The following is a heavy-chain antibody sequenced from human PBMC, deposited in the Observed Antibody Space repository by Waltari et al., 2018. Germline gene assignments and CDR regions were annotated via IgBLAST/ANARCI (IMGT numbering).Heavy chain of an antibody. D-gene: IGHD3-3*01. CDR1: GGSISSTNYY. CDR2: FYDSGRP. CDR3: ARANTIFGVIRTWYYMDV. J-gene: IGHJ6*03. Sequence: QLQLQESGPGLVKPSETLSLTCAVSGGSISSTNYYWGGIHQPPGKGLDGVGRFYDSGRPYDNPSLKSRVTISVDTSKNKCSLKLSSVTAADTAVYYCARANTIFGVIRTWYYMDVWGKGTPVTVSS. V-gene: IGHV4-39*01.